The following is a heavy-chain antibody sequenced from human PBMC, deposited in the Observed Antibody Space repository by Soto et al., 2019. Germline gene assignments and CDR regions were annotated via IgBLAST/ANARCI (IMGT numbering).Heavy chain of an antibody. D-gene: IGHD3-22*01. J-gene: IGHJ4*02. V-gene: IGHV3-48*02. Sequence: GSLRLSCAASGFIFSDYSMNWVRQAPGKGLEWVSYTSSQTSRVYYADSVRGRFTISRDNAKNSLFLQMNSLRDEDTAVYYCARDLGYYDSTGYFDSWGQGTLVTVSS. CDR3: ARDLGYYDSTGYFDS. CDR1: GFIFSDYS. CDR2: TSSQTSRV.